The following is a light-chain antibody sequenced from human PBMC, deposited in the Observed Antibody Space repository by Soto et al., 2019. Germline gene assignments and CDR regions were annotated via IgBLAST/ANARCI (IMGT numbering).Light chain of an antibody. J-gene: IGLJ1*01. CDR2: DVS. Sequence: QSALTQPASVSGSPGQSITISCTGTSSDVGSYNYVSWYQQHPGKAPKLMIYDVSNRPSGVSNCFSGSKSGNTASLTISGFQAEDEADYYCSSYTSSSTPYVFGTGTKVTVL. CDR1: SSDVGSYNY. V-gene: IGLV2-14*01. CDR3: SSYTSSSTPYV.